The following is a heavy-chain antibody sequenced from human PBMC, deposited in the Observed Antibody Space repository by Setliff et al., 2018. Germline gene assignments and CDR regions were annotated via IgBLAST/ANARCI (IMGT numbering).Heavy chain of an antibody. Sequence: LSLTCTVSGGSLSSYNYWSWIRRPAGKGLEWIGQIYTDGSTNYNPSLKSRVTISVDKSKNQFSLKLSSVTAADTAVYYCARVSGFSYMDVWGKGTTVTVSS. CDR3: ARVSGFSYMDV. CDR2: IYTDGST. D-gene: IGHD3-3*01. J-gene: IGHJ6*03. CDR1: GGSLSSYNY. V-gene: IGHV4-61*09.